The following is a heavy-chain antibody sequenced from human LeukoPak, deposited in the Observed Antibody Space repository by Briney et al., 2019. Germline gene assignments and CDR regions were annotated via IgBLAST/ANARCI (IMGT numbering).Heavy chain of an antibody. Sequence: ASVKVSCKASGGTFSSYSISWVRQAPGQGLEWMGGIIPFFGTANYAQKFQGRVTITTDESTSTAYMELSSLRSEDTAVYYCASGGHYCSGGSCHTNWFDPWGQGTLVTVSS. CDR2: IIPFFGTA. V-gene: IGHV1-69*05. CDR3: ASGGHYCSGGSCHTNWFDP. J-gene: IGHJ5*02. CDR1: GGTFSSYS. D-gene: IGHD2-15*01.